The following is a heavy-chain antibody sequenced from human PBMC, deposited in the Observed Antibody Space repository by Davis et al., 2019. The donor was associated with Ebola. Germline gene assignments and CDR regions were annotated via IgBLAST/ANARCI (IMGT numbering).Heavy chain of an antibody. J-gene: IGHJ4*02. Sequence: GESLKISCAASGFTFSDYYMSWIRQAPGKGLEWVSSISSSSSYIYYADSVKGRFTISRDNAKNSLYLQMNSLRAEDTAVYYCARGKGRSSCDYWGQGTLVTVSS. CDR1: GFTFSDYY. CDR2: ISSSSSYI. D-gene: IGHD6-6*01. CDR3: ARGKGRSSCDY. V-gene: IGHV3-11*06.